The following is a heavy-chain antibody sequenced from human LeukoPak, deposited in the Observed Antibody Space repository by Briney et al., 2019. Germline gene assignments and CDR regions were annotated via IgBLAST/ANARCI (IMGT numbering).Heavy chain of an antibody. V-gene: IGHV3-23*01. Sequence: GGSLRLSCAASGFTFSSYAMSWVRQAPGKGLEWVSTISGSGAYTYYADSVKGRFTISRDNSKNTLYLQMNSLRTEDTAVYFCAKFEGATIPGWFNDYWGQGILVTVSS. J-gene: IGHJ4*02. CDR3: AKFEGATIPGWFNDY. CDR2: ISGSGAYT. CDR1: GFTFSSYA. D-gene: IGHD6-19*01.